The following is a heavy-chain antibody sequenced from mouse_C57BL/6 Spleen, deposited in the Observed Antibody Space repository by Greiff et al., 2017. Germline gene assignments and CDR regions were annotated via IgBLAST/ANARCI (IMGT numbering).Heavy chain of an antibody. J-gene: IGHJ1*03. CDR3: AREELLGPSWYFDV. V-gene: IGHV5-4*01. CDR2: ISDGGRYT. D-gene: IGHD4-1*01. Sequence: DVMLVESGGGLVKPGGSLKLSCAASGFTFSSYAMSWVRQTPEKRLEWVATISDGGRYTYYPDNVKGRFTISRDNAKNNLDLQMSHLKSEDTAMYYCAREELLGPSWYFDVWGTGTTVTVSS. CDR1: GFTFSSYA.